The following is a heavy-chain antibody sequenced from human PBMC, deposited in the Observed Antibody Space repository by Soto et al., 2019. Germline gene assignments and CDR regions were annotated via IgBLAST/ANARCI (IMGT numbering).Heavy chain of an antibody. CDR2: IYHSGST. CDR1: GGSISSSNW. D-gene: IGHD6-6*01. V-gene: IGHV4-4*02. Sequence: SETLSLTCAVSGGSISSSNWWSWVRQPPGKGLEWIGEIYHSGSTNYNPSLKSRVTISVDKSKNQFSLKLSSVTAADTAVYYCARGYSSSPGYFDYWGQGTLVTVSS. CDR3: ARGYSSSPGYFDY. J-gene: IGHJ4*02.